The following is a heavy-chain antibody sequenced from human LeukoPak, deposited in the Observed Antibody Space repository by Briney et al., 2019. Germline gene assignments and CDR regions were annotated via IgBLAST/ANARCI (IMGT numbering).Heavy chain of an antibody. CDR2: INWNGGST. Sequence: GGSLRLSCAASGFTFDDYGMSWVRQAPGKGLEWVSGINWNGGSTGYADSVKGRFTISRDNAKNSLYLQMNSLRAEDTALYYCAKDSGSKAQWLVRKGVYWGQGTLVTVSS. J-gene: IGHJ4*02. D-gene: IGHD6-19*01. CDR1: GFTFDDYG. CDR3: AKDSGSKAQWLVRKGVY. V-gene: IGHV3-20*04.